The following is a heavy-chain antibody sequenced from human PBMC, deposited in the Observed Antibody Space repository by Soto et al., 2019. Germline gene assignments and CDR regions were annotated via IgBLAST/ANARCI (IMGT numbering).Heavy chain of an antibody. CDR1: GFTFSSYG. Sequence: QVQLVESGGGVVQPGRSLRLSCAASGFTFSSYGMHWVRQAPGKGLEWVAVLSYDGSSKYYADSVKGRFIISRDNSKNMLDLQMNSLRGEDSAVYYCAKDRNQWLVRYFFDYWGQGTLVTVSS. CDR3: AKDRNQWLVRYFFDY. D-gene: IGHD6-19*01. CDR2: LSYDGSSK. V-gene: IGHV3-30*18. J-gene: IGHJ4*02.